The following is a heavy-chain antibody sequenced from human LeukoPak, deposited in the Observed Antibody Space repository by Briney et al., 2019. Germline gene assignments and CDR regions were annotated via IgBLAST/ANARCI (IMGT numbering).Heavy chain of an antibody. CDR1: GGSISSSY. Sequence: SSETLSLTCTVSGGSISSSYWTWIRQPPGKGLEWIGYIYYSGSTNYNPSLKSRVTISVDTSKNQFSLKLSSVTAADTAVYYCARGGYFDYWGQGTLVTVSS. J-gene: IGHJ4*02. D-gene: IGHD3-16*01. V-gene: IGHV4-59*01. CDR2: IYYSGST. CDR3: ARGGYFDY.